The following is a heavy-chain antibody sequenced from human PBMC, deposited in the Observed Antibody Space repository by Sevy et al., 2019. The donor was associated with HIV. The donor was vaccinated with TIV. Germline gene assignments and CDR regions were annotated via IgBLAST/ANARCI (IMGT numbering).Heavy chain of an antibody. V-gene: IGHV1-18*01. Sequence: ASVKVSCKASGYTFTSYGISWVRQAPGQGLEWMGWISGYNGNTNYAQKVQGRVTMTTDTSTTTAYMELRSLRSDDTAVYYCAREVPISNFDYWGQGTLVTVSS. J-gene: IGHJ4*02. D-gene: IGHD2-21*01. CDR2: ISGYNGNT. CDR1: GYTFTSYG. CDR3: AREVPISNFDY.